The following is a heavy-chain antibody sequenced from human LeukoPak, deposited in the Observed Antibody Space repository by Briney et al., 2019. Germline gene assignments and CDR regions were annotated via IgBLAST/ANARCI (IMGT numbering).Heavy chain of an antibody. D-gene: IGHD3-22*01. CDR2: LNTDGSST. CDR3: ARGYYDSNDSNRSNWFDP. CDR1: GFTFSSHW. V-gene: IGHV3-74*01. J-gene: IGHJ5*02. Sequence: TGGSLRLSCAASGFTFSSHWMHWVRQAPGKGLVWVSRLNTDGSSTVYADSVKGRFTIPRDNAKNTLYLQMNSLRAEDTAVYYCARGYYDSNDSNRSNWFDPWGQGTLVTVSS.